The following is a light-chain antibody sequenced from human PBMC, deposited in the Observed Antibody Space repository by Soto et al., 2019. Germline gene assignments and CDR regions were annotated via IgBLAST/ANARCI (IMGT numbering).Light chain of an antibody. V-gene: IGKV1-39*01. Sequence: DIQMTQSPSSLSASVGDRVTITCRASQSISSYLAWYLQRPGKAPELLIYAASTLQSGVPSRFSGSGSGTDFTLTISSLQLEDFAIYSCQQTYSTPLTFGGGTRVEIK. CDR2: AAS. J-gene: IGKJ4*01. CDR3: QQTYSTPLT. CDR1: QSISSY.